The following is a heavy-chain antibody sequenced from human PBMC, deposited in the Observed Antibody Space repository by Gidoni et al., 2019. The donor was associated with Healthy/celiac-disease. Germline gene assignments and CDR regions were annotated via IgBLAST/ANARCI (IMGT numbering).Heavy chain of an antibody. J-gene: IGHJ4*02. CDR2: ISGSGGST. D-gene: IGHD6-13*01. CDR3: AKMGSLPPDY. CDR1: GFTFSILA. V-gene: IGHV3-23*01. Sequence: EVQLLESGGGLVQPGGSLRLSWTVSGFTFSILAMSWVRQVPGKALVCVSAISGSGGSTYYADSVKGRFTISRDNSKNTLYLQMNSLRAEDTAVYYCAKMGSLPPDYWGQGTLVTVSS.